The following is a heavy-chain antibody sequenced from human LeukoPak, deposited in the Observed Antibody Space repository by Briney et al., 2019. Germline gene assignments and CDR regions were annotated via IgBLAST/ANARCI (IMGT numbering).Heavy chain of an antibody. J-gene: IGHJ4*02. CDR2: IYPGDSDT. Sequence: GESLKISWQGSGYSFTSYWFGLVREMPGQSLGWMVVIYPGDSDTRHSPSFQGQVTISADKSISTAYLQWSSLKASDTAMYYCARSYYYGSGSSYLDYWGQGSLVTVSS. CDR1: GYSFTSYW. D-gene: IGHD3-10*01. CDR3: ARSYYYGSGSSYLDY. V-gene: IGHV5-51*01.